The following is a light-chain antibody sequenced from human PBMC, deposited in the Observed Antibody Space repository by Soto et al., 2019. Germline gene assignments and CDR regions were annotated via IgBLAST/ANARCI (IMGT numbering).Light chain of an antibody. V-gene: IGLV1-40*01. CDR2: GNT. CDR3: LSLDSSLSVV. J-gene: IGLJ2*01. Sequence: QSVLTQPPSMSGAPGQRVTISCTGSSANIGAGYDVHWYQQLPGRAPKLLIYGNTNRPSGVPDRFSGSKSGTSASLAITGLQSEDEADYYCLSLDSSLSVVFGGGTKLTVL. CDR1: SANIGAGYD.